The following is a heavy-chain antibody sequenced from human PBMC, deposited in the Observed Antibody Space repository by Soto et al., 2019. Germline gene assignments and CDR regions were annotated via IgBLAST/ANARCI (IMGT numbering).Heavy chain of an antibody. D-gene: IGHD6-13*01. J-gene: IGHJ3*02. Sequence: GASVKVSCKASGCTLSGYYMHWVRQAPGQGLEWMGWFNPNSGDTNYAQKFQGWVTMTRDTSITTAYMELSRLKSDDTAVYYCAREGGGIEAAGASNDAFDIWGQGTMVTVPS. CDR1: GCTLSGYY. CDR3: AREGGGIEAAGASNDAFDI. V-gene: IGHV1-2*04. CDR2: FNPNSGDT.